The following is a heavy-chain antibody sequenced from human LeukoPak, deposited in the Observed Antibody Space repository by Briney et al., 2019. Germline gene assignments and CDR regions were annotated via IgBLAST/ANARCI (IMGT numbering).Heavy chain of an antibody. Sequence: GGSLRLSCEASGFTFSAYAMTWVRQAPGKGLEWVSAISGSGGSTYFADSVKGRFTISRDNSKNTLYLQMNSLRAEDTAVYYCAKRGYYYDSSGYYYFDYWGQGTLVTVSS. CDR2: ISGSGGST. CDR1: GFTFSAYA. J-gene: IGHJ4*02. V-gene: IGHV3-23*01. CDR3: AKRGYYYDSSGYYYFDY. D-gene: IGHD3-22*01.